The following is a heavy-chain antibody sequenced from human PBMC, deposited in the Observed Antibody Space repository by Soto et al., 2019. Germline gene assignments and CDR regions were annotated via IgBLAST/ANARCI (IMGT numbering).Heavy chain of an antibody. CDR1: GFTFSSYS. J-gene: IGHJ4*02. V-gene: IGHV3-48*01. Sequence: GGSLRLSCAASGFTFSSYSMNWVRQAPGKGLEWVSYISSSSSTIYYADSVKGRFTISRDNAKNSLYLQMNSLRAEDTAVYYCARVPRGSTSHFDYWGQGTLVTVSS. CDR3: ARVPRGSTSHFDY. CDR2: ISSSSSTI. D-gene: IGHD2-2*01.